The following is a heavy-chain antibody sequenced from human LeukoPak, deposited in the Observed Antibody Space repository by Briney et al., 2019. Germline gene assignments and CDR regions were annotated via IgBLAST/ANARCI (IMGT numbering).Heavy chain of an antibody. Sequence: GSLRLSCATSGCAFSSYAMTWVRQAAGEGLGWVSGISDSGGTTYYADSVKVRFTISRDNAKNTLYLQMNGLRAEDTAVYYCAKHLIWNQVDYWGQGTLVTVSS. D-gene: IGHD1-1*01. CDR1: GCAFSSYA. CDR3: AKHLIWNQVDY. CDR2: ISDSGGTT. V-gene: IGHV3-23*01. J-gene: IGHJ4*02.